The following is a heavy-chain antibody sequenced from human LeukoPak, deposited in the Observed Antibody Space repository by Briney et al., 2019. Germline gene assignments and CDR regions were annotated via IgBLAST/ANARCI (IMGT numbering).Heavy chain of an antibody. CDR1: GYTFTSYG. V-gene: IGHV1-18*01. J-gene: IGHJ3*02. Sequence: GASVKVSCKASGYTFTSYGISWVRQAPGQGLEWMGWISAYNGNTNYAQKLQGRVTMTTDTSTSTAYMELRSLRSDDTAVYYCARDRVLGYSGYDSQFWDDAFDIWGQGTMVTVSS. CDR2: ISAYNGNT. D-gene: IGHD5-12*01. CDR3: ARDRVLGYSGYDSQFWDDAFDI.